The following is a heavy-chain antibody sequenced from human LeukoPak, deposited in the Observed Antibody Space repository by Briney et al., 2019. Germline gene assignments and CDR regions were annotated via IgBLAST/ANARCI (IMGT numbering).Heavy chain of an antibody. CDR3: ARDRSGCSSTSCQKPYNWFDP. D-gene: IGHD2-2*01. Sequence: ASVKVSCKASGYTFTSYGISWVRQAPGQGLEWMGWISAYNGNTNYAQKLQGRVTMTTDTSTSTAYMELRSLRSDDTAGYYCARDRSGCSSTSCQKPYNWFDPWGQGTLVTVSS. V-gene: IGHV1-18*01. CDR1: GYTFTSYG. J-gene: IGHJ5*02. CDR2: ISAYNGNT.